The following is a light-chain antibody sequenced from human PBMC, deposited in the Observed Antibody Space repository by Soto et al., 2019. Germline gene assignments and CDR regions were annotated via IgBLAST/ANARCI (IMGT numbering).Light chain of an antibody. CDR3: QSYDSSLSVVG. V-gene: IGLV1-40*01. Sequence: QSVLTQPPSVSRAPGQRVTISCTGSSSNIGAGYDVHWYQQLPGTAPKLLIYGNSNRPSGVPDRFSGSKSGTSASLAITGLQAEDEADYYCQSYDSSLSVVGFGGGSKVTVL. CDR1: SSNIGAGYD. CDR2: GNS. J-gene: IGLJ2*01.